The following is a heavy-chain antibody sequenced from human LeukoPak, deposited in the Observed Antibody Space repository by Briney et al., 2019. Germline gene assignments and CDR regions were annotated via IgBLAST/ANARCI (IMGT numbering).Heavy chain of an antibody. D-gene: IGHD3-10*01. CDR1: GYTFSSHY. CDR3: ARAQAQAYGSGSYYIPVISGSDY. V-gene: IGHV1-46*01. J-gene: IGHJ4*02. CDR2: INPSGGST. Sequence: ASVKVSCKASGYTFSSHYMHWVRQAPGQGLEWMGIINPSGGSTSYAQKFQGRVTMTRDTSTSTVYMELSSLRSEDTAVYYCARAQAQAYGSGSYYIPVISGSDYWGQGTLVTVSS.